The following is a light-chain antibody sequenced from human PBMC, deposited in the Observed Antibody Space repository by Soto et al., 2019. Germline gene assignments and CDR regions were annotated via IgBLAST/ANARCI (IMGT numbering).Light chain of an antibody. Sequence: RLTQSPSSLSASVGDRVTITCRASQGISSYLAWYQQKPGKAPKLLIYAASTLQSGVPSRFSGSGSGTDFTLTISSLQPEDFATYYCQQLNSYSEAFGQGTKVDIK. J-gene: IGKJ1*01. V-gene: IGKV1-9*01. CDR1: QGISSY. CDR3: QQLNSYSEA. CDR2: AAS.